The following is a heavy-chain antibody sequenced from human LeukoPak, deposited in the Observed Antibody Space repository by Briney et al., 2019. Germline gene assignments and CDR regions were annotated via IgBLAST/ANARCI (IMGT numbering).Heavy chain of an antibody. V-gene: IGHV3-74*01. CDR1: GFTFSSYW. CDR3: AKAATYFYGSVTYDWFES. J-gene: IGHJ5*01. D-gene: IGHD3-10*01. Sequence: GGSLRLSCAASGFTFSSYWMSWVRQIPGKGLMWVSRIESNGLTLYADSVRDRFTISRDNGKNTIYLQMNSLRVDDTAIYYCAKAATYFYGSVTYDWFESWGQGTLVTVSS. CDR2: IESNGLT.